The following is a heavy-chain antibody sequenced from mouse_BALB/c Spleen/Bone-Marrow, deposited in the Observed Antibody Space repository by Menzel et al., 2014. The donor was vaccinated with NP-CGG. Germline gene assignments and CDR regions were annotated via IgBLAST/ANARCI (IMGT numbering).Heavy chain of an antibody. V-gene: IGHV1-4*01. CDR1: GYTFTSYT. CDR3: ARRYDYAMDY. Sequence: VQVVESGAELARPGASVKMSCKASGYTFTSYTMHWVKQRPGQGLEWIGYINPSSGYTNYNQKFKDKATLTADKSSSTAHMQLSSLTSEDSAIYYCARRYDYAMDYWGQGTSVTVSS. D-gene: IGHD2-14*01. J-gene: IGHJ4*01. CDR2: INPSSGYT.